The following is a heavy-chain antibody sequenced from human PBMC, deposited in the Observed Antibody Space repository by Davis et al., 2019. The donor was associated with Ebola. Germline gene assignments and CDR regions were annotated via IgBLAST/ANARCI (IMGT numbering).Heavy chain of an antibody. J-gene: IGHJ6*03. V-gene: IGHV3-23*01. CDR1: GFTFSSYA. CDR3: AKVWQQQSGMDV. D-gene: IGHD6-13*01. Sequence: PGGSLRLSCAASGFTFSSYAMSWVRQAPGKGLEWVSTFSGSGGMAYYADSAKGRFTISRDNSKNTLYLQMNSLRAEDKAVYYCAKVWQQQSGMDVWGKGTTVTVSS. CDR2: FSGSGGMA.